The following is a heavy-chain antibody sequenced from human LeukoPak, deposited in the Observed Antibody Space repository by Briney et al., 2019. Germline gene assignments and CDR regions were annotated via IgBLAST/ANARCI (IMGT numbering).Heavy chain of an antibody. CDR3: AKDLIGSPRSFDY. D-gene: IGHD1-26*01. J-gene: IGHJ4*02. Sequence: GGSLRLSCAASGFTFSSYAMSWVRQAPGKGLEWVSAISGSGGSTYYADSVKGRFTISRGNSKNTLYLQMNSLRAEDTAVYYCAKDLIGSPRSFDYWGQGTLVTVSS. V-gene: IGHV3-23*01. CDR1: GFTFSSYA. CDR2: ISGSGGST.